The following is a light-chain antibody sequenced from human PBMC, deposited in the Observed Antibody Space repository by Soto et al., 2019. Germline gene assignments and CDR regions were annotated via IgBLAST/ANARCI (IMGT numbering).Light chain of an antibody. Sequence: EIVLTQSPGTLYLSPGERATLSCRASQSVSSIFLAWYQQKRGQAPRLLIYGASRRATGIPDRFSGSGSGTDFSLTISRLEPEDCAVYYCQQYDSSRTFGQGTKVEMK. CDR2: GAS. CDR3: QQYDSSRT. CDR1: QSVSSIF. J-gene: IGKJ1*01. V-gene: IGKV3-20*01.